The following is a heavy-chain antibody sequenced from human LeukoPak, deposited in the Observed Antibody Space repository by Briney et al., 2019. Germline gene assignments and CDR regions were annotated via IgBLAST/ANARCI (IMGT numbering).Heavy chain of an antibody. D-gene: IGHD5-12*01. Sequence: GGSLRLSCTASGFTFGDYAMSWIRQAPGKGLEWVGFIRSKAYGGTTEYAASVKGRFTISRDDSKSIAYLQMNSLKTEDTAVYYCTLEWLRFPDYWGQGTLVTVSS. CDR1: GFTFGDYA. J-gene: IGHJ4*02. V-gene: IGHV3-49*03. CDR3: TLEWLRFPDY. CDR2: IRSKAYGGTT.